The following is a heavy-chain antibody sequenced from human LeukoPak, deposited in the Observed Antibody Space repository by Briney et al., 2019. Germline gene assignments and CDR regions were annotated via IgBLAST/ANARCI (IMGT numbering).Heavy chain of an antibody. J-gene: IGHJ6*02. CDR2: VTASAGNT. Sequence: PGGSLRLSCAASGFTFSSYAMSWVRQAPGKGLEWVSAVTASAGNTYYADSVKGRFTISRDNSKNTLYLQVNSLRAEDMAVYYCAKGDYYGSGSTFKNGMDVWGQGTTVTVSS. CDR1: GFTFSSYA. D-gene: IGHD3-10*01. V-gene: IGHV3-23*01. CDR3: AKGDYYGSGSTFKNGMDV.